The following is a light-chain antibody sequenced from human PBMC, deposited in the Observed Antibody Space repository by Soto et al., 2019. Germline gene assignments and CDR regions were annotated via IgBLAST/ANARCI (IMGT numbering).Light chain of an antibody. CDR1: SSNIGSNT. Sequence: QSVLTQPPSASGTPGQRVTISCSGSSSNIGSNTVNWYQQLPGTAPKLLIYSNNQRPSGVPDRFSGSESGTSASLAISGLQSEDEADYYCAAWDDGLNGYVFGTGTKVTVL. CDR2: SNN. V-gene: IGLV1-44*01. J-gene: IGLJ1*01. CDR3: AAWDDGLNGYV.